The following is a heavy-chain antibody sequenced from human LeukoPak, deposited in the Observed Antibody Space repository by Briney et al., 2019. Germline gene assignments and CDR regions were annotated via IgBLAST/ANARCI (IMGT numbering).Heavy chain of an antibody. D-gene: IGHD5-24*01. CDR3: AREGGGSYYYYGMDV. Sequence: GRSLRLSCAASGFTFDDYAMHWVRQAPGKGLVWVSRINSDGSSTSYADSVKGRFTISRDNAKNTLYLQMNSLRAEDTAVYYCAREGGGSYYYYGMDVWGQGTTVTVSS. J-gene: IGHJ6*02. CDR2: INSDGSST. CDR1: GFTFDDYA. V-gene: IGHV3-74*01.